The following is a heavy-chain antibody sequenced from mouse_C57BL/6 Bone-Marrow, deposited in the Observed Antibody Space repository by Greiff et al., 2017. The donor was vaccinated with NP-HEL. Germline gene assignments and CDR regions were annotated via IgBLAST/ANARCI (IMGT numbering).Heavy chain of an antibody. CDR2: IYPGDGDT. V-gene: IGHV1-82*01. D-gene: IGHD2-2*01. Sequence: VQLQESGPELVKPGASVKISCKASGYAFSSSWMNWVKQRPGKGLEWIGRIYPGDGDTNYNGKFKGKATLTADKSSSTAYMQLSSLTSEDSAVYFCAREGAMVSPFAYWGQGTLVTVSA. J-gene: IGHJ3*01. CDR3: AREGAMVSPFAY. CDR1: GYAFSSSW.